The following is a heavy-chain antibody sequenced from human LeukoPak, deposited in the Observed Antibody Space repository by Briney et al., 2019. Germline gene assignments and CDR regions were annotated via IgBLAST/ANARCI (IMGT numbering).Heavy chain of an antibody. CDR3: AKVITMMVVVSAFDI. D-gene: IGHD3-22*01. J-gene: IGHJ3*02. CDR1: GFTFSSYA. V-gene: IGHV3-23*01. CDR2: ISGSGGST. Sequence: GGSLRLSCVASGFTFSSYAMSWVRQAPGKGLEWVSAISGSGGSTYYADSVKGRFTISRDNSKNTLYLQMNSLRAEDTAVYYCAKVITMMVVVSAFDIWGQGTMVTVSS.